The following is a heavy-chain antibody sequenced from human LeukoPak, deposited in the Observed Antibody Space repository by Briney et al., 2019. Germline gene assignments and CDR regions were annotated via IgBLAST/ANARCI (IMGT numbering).Heavy chain of an antibody. D-gene: IGHD3-22*01. CDR1: GYTFTGYY. Sequence: ASVKVSCKASGYTFTGYYMHWVRQAPGQGLEWMGWINPNSGGTNYAQKFQGRVTMTKETSTSTVYMELSSLRSEDTAVYYCAREPPSSASDFWGQGTLVTVSS. CDR2: INPNSGGT. V-gene: IGHV1-2*02. CDR3: AREPPSSASDF. J-gene: IGHJ4*02.